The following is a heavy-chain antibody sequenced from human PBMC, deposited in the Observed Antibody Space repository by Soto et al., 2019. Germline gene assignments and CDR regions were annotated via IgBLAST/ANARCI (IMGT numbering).Heavy chain of an antibody. CDR1: GGSISSYY. CDR2: IYYSGST. Sequence: SETLSLTCTVSGGSISSYYWSWIRQPPGKGLEWIGYIYYSGSTNYNPSLKSRVAISVDTSKNQFSLKLSSVTAADTAVYYCARDPSFDYWGQGTLVTVSS. J-gene: IGHJ4*02. V-gene: IGHV4-59*01. CDR3: ARDPSFDY.